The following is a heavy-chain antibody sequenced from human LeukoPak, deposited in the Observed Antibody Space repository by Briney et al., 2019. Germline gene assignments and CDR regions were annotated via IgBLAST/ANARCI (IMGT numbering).Heavy chain of an antibody. D-gene: IGHD3-16*02. CDR3: ARQKDYDYVWGTYRLFDY. V-gene: IGHV4-34*01. CDR1: GGSFSAYY. CDR2: INHSGST. J-gene: IGHJ4*02. Sequence: SETLSLTCAVYGGSFSAYYWSWIRQPPGKGLEWIGEINHSGSTNYNPSLKSRVTISVDTSKNQFSLKLSSVTAADTAVYYCARQKDYDYVWGTYRLFDYWGQGNLVTVSS.